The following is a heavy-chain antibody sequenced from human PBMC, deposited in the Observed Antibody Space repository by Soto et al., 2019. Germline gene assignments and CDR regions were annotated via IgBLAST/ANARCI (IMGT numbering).Heavy chain of an antibody. Sequence: QLQLQESGPGLGKPSETLSLTCTVSGGSISSSSYYWGWIRQPPGKGLEWIGSNYYSGSTYYNASLNSRVTISVDTSIYQFSQKLSSGTATDTAVYCCARHPHHKNYDRSGYKRGFDAFEIWGQGTMVTVSS. CDR1: GGSISSSSYY. J-gene: IGHJ3*02. D-gene: IGHD3-22*01. CDR2: NYYSGST. CDR3: ARHPHHKNYDRSGYKRGFDAFEI. V-gene: IGHV4-39*01.